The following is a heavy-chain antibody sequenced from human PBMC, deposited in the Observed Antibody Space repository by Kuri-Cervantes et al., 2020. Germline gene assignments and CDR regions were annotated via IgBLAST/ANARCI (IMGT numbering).Heavy chain of an antibody. J-gene: IGHJ4*02. D-gene: IGHD3-9*01. Sequence: SVKVSCKASGGTFSSYAISWVRQAPGQGLEWMGGIIPIFGTANYAQKFQGRVTITADESTSTAYMELSSLRSEDTALYYCAKDFDFDWLLRGLDYWGQGTLVTVSS. V-gene: IGHV1-69*13. CDR1: GGTFSSYA. CDR3: AKDFDFDWLLRGLDY. CDR2: IIPIFGTA.